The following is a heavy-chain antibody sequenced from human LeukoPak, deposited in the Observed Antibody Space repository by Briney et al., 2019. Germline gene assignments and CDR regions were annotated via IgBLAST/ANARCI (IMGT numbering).Heavy chain of an antibody. J-gene: IGHJ4*02. V-gene: IGHV4-59*01. CDR1: GGSISSYF. D-gene: IGHD1-7*01. CDR3: ARANWNCVEY. CDR2: IYYSGNT. Sequence: SETLSLTCTVSGGSISSYFWSWIRQPPGKGLEWIGYIYYSGNTNYNPSLKSRVTISVDTSKNQFSLKLTSVTAADTAVYYCARANWNCVEYWGQGTLVTVSS.